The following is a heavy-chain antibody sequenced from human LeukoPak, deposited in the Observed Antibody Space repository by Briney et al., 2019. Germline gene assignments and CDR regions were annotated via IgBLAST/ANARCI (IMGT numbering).Heavy chain of an antibody. CDR3: ATGTSYLVISSQEYYFDY. D-gene: IGHD2-21*01. Sequence: ASVKVSCKVSGYTLTELSMHWVRQAPGKGLEGMGGFDPEDGETIYPQKFQGRVTMTEDTSTDTAYMELSSLRSEDTAVYYCATGTSYLVISSQEYYFDYWGQGTLVTVSS. V-gene: IGHV1-24*01. J-gene: IGHJ4*02. CDR2: FDPEDGET. CDR1: GYTLTELS.